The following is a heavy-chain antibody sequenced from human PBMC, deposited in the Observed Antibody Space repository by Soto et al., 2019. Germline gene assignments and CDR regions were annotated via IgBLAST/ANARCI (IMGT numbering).Heavy chain of an antibody. D-gene: IGHD2-15*01. J-gene: IGHJ6*03. V-gene: IGHV4-59*08. CDR3: ARLEGSGGQYYYYYMDV. CDR1: GGSISSYH. CDR2: IYYSGST. Sequence: SETLSLTCTVSGGSISSYHWSWIRQPPGKGLEWIGYIYYSGSTNYNPSLKSRVTISVDTSKNQFSLKLSSVTAADTAVYYCARLEGSGGQYYYYYMDVWGKGTTVTVSS.